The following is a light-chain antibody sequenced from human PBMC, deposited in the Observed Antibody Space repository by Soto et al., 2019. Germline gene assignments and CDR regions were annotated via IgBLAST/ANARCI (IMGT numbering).Light chain of an antibody. Sequence: DIQMTQSPSSLSASVGDRVTITCRASQSISNYLNWYQQKPGEAPTLLIYGASTLQTGVPSRFSASGSGTDFTLTIHSLQPEDFATYYCQQSYFTPMYTFGQGTRLDIK. V-gene: IGKV1-39*01. CDR2: GAS. CDR1: QSISNY. CDR3: QQSYFTPMYT. J-gene: IGKJ2*01.